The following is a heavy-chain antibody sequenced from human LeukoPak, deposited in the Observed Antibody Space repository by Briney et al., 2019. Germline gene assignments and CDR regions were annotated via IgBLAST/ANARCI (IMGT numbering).Heavy chain of an antibody. V-gene: IGHV3-48*01. CDR3: ARDSLYYYDSSGYYRIGYFDL. Sequence: GSLRLSCAASGFTFSSYSMNWVRQAPGKGLEWVSYISSSSSTIYYADSVKGRFTISRDNAKNSLYLQMNSLRAEDTAVYYCARDSLYYYDSSGYYRIGYFDLWGRGTLVTVSS. CDR2: ISSSSSTI. CDR1: GFTFSSYS. D-gene: IGHD3-22*01. J-gene: IGHJ2*01.